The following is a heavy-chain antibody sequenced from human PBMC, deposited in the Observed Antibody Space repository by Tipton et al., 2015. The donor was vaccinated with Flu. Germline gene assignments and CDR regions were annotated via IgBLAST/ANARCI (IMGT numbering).Heavy chain of an antibody. CDR2: IYHSGST. V-gene: IGHV4-38-2*01. CDR3: ARIYDSSGIDY. J-gene: IGHJ4*02. D-gene: IGHD3-22*01. CDR1: GYSISSGYY. Sequence: LRLSCAVSGYSISSGYYWGWIRQPPGKGLEWIGSIYHSGSTYYNSSLKSRVTISVDTSKNQFSLKMSSVTAADTAVYYCARIYDSSGIDYWGQGTLVTVSS.